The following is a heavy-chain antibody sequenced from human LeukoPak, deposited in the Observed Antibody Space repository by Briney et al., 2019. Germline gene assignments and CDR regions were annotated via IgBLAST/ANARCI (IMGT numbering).Heavy chain of an antibody. V-gene: IGHV3-30*02. J-gene: IGHJ6*03. CDR3: AKDWSYQGNYYYLDV. Sequence: GGSLRLSCAASGFTFSSYSTHWVPQAPGKRREWVAFIRYVVSNTYYTDSVRGRLTISWDHSRTSLYLHLDSLPGEATVVYSCAKDWSYQGNYYYLDVWGKGTTVTISS. D-gene: IGHD1-26*01. CDR2: IRYVVSNT. CDR1: GFTFSSYS.